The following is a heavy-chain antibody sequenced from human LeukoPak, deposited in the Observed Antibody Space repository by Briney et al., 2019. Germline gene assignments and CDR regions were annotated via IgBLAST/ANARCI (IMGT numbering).Heavy chain of an antibody. J-gene: IGHJ4*02. CDR1: GYTFTSYG. D-gene: IGHD3-22*01. CDR2: ISAYNGNT. Sequence: ASVTVSCKASGYTFTSYGISWVRQAPGQGLEWMGWISAYNGNTNYAQKLQGRVTMTTDTSTSTAYMELRSLRSGDTAVYYCARDQRGGDYDSSGYYYSNFGYWGQGTLVTVSS. CDR3: ARDQRGGDYDSSGYYYSNFGY. V-gene: IGHV1-18*01.